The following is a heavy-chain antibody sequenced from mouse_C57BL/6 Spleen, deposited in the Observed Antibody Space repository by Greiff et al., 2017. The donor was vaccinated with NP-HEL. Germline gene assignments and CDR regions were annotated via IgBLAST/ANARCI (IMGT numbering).Heavy chain of an antibody. Sequence: EVKVEESGGGLVQPGGSMKLSCVASGFTFSNYWMNWVRQSPEKGLEWVAQIRLKSDNYATHYAESVKGRFTISRDDSKSSVYLQMNNLRAEDTGIYYCTGFYYDYDEGFAYWGQGTLVTVSA. J-gene: IGHJ3*01. D-gene: IGHD2-4*01. CDR1: GFTFSNYW. CDR3: TGFYYDYDEGFAY. V-gene: IGHV6-3*01. CDR2: IRLKSDNYAT.